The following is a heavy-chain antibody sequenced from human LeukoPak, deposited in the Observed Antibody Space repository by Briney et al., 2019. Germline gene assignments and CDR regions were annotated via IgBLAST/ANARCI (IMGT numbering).Heavy chain of an antibody. CDR1: AFTFSAYS. J-gene: IGHJ4*02. Sequence: GGSLRLSCAGSAFTFSAYSMHWVRQAPGKGLDWVAFIRHDGSHKYYADSVKGRFTISRDNSKNTLYLQMNSLRAEDTAVYYCAKDLGLKALWSEATYFDYWGQGTLVTVSS. V-gene: IGHV3-30*02. CDR2: IRHDGSHK. CDR3: AKDLGLKALWSEATYFDY. D-gene: IGHD3-3*01.